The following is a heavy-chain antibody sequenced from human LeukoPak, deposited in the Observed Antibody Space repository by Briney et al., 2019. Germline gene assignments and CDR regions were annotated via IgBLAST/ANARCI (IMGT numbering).Heavy chain of an antibody. V-gene: IGHV4-59*01. CDR3: ARERGYYSYYYGMDV. CDR2: TYYSGST. D-gene: IGHD3-22*01. Sequence: SETLSLTCTVSGGSISSYYWSWIRQPPGKGLEWIGYTYYSGSTNYNPSLKSRVTMSVDTSKNQFSLKLSSVTAADTAVYYCARERGYYSYYYGMDVWGQGTTVTVSS. J-gene: IGHJ6*02. CDR1: GGSISSYY.